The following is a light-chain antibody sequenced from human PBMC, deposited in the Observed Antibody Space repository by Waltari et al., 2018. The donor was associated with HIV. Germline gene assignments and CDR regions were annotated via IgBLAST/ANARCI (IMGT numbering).Light chain of an antibody. Sequence: VLLTQSQVTLSVSPGDRVTLSCRASKNIRSYLAWYQQKTAQSPSLLVYAASIRAPGIPARFTGSGSGMDFNLIIDGLQPDDCAVYYCHQYNDWPRSTFGQGTKVEIK. CDR2: AAS. V-gene: IGKV3D-15*01. CDR1: KNIRSY. J-gene: IGKJ2*01. CDR3: HQYNDWPRST.